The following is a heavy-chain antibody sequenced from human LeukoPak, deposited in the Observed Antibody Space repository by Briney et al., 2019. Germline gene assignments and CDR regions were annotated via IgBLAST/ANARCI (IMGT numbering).Heavy chain of an antibody. CDR2: NNSDGSST. J-gene: IGHJ5*02. D-gene: IGHD2-15*01. Sequence: PGGSLRLYCAASGVTFSSYWMHWVRQAPGKGLVWVSRNNSDGSSTSYADSVKGRFTISRDNAKNTLYLQMNSLRAEDTAVYYCARRAYLGYCSGGSCYSFDPWGQGTLVTVSS. CDR3: ARRAYLGYCSGGSCYSFDP. V-gene: IGHV3-74*01. CDR1: GVTFSSYW.